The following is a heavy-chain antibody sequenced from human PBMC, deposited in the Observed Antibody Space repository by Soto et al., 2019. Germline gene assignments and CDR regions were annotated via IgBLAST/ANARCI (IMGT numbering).Heavy chain of an antibody. D-gene: IGHD3-22*01. J-gene: IGHJ4*02. V-gene: IGHV3-23*01. Sequence: EVQLLESGGGLVQPGGSLRLSCTASGFTFSTYGMSWVRQAPGKGLEWVSSLSGDDTTTYYIDSVKGRFTISRDNSRNTLSLQMNSLRTEDTAVYYCAKDISFDTSAYNYWGQGILVTVSS. CDR2: LSGDDTTT. CDR3: AKDISFDTSAYNY. CDR1: GFTFSTYG.